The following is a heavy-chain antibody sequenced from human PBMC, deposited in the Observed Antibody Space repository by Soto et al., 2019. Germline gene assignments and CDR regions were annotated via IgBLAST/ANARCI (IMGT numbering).Heavy chain of an antibody. J-gene: IGHJ3*02. D-gene: IGHD3-22*01. CDR3: ARGYFYDSRASDAFDI. V-gene: IGHV1-69*01. CDR1: GGTSSSFA. Sequence: QVPLVQSGAEVKKPGSSVKVSCKASGGTSSSFAISWVRQAPGQGLEWMGGIILIYGTANYAQKFQGRVTITADQSTTTAYMELSSLRSEDTAVYYCARGYFYDSRASDAFDIWGQGTMVTVSS. CDR2: IILIYGTA.